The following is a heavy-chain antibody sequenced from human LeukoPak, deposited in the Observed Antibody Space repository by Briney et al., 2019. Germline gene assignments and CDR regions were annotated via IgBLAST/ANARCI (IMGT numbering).Heavy chain of an antibody. CDR2: IWYDGSNK. Sequence: GTSLRLSCAASGFTFRSHGMHWVRQAPGKGLEWVAFIWYDGSNKYYTDSVKGRFTVSRDNSKNTLYLQMNSLRAEDTAVYYCAGDRATSYFDYWGQGALVTISS. J-gene: IGHJ4*02. V-gene: IGHV3-33*01. D-gene: IGHD1-26*01. CDR1: GFTFRSHG. CDR3: AGDRATSYFDY.